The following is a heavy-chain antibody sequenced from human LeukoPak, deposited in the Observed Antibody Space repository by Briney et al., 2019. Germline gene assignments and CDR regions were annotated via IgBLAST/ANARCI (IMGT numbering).Heavy chain of an antibody. CDR2: IYYSGST. CDR1: GGSISSYY. V-gene: IGHV4-59*12. D-gene: IGHD2-2*01. CDR3: ARVAPDSVVPAAIDGGPYTYASIAPYWYFDL. J-gene: IGHJ2*01. Sequence: PSETLSLTCTVSGGSISSYYWSWIRQPPGKGLEWIGYIYYSGSTNYNPSLKSRVTISVDTSKNQFSLKLSSVTAADTAVYYCARVAPDSVVPAAIDGGPYTYASIAPYWYFDLWGRGTLVTVSS.